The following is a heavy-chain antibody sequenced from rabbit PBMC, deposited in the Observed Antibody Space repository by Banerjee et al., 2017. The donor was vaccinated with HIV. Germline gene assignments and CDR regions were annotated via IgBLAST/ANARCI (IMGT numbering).Heavy chain of an antibody. J-gene: IGHJ4*01. CDR3: ARSGVAGYCYIL. Sequence: QEQLAESGGDLVKPEGSLTLTCTASGFSFSSRYWICWVRQAPGKGLEWIACIYAGSSGSTYYASWAKGRFTISKTSSTTVTLQMTSLTAADTATYFCARSGVAGYCYILCGPGTLVTVS. CDR1: GFSFSSRYW. V-gene: IGHV1S45*01. CDR2: IYAGSSGST. D-gene: IGHD6-1*01.